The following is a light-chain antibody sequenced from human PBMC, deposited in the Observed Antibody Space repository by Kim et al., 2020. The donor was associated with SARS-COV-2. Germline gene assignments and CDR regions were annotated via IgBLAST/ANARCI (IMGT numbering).Light chain of an antibody. CDR1: NLRDYY. CDR3: NSRDSSGDRV. J-gene: IGLJ3*02. V-gene: IGLV3-19*01. Sequence: SSELTQDPAVSVALGQTVRITCPGDNLRDYYTSWYQKKPGQAPILIIYATNDRPAGIPDRFSGSSAGDTASLMITGAQAEDEADYHCNSRDSSGDRVFGGGTQLTVL. CDR2: ATN.